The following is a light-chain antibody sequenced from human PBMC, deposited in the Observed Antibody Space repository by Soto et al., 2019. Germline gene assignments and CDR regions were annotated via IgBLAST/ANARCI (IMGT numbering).Light chain of an antibody. CDR2: DVS. J-gene: IGKJ1*01. CDR3: QQYKDHVWT. Sequence: DLQMTQSPSTLPASVGDRVTISCRASQTVERWLAWYQQKPGKAPKLLISDVSTLERGVPSRFSGSGSATEFTLTISGLQSDDFATYYCQQYKDHVWTFGQGTKV. V-gene: IGKV1-5*01. CDR1: QTVERW.